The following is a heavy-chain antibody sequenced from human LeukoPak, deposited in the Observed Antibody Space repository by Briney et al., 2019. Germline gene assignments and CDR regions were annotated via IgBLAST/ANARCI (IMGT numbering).Heavy chain of an antibody. V-gene: IGHV1-8*01. Sequence: ASVKVSCKASGYAFTSYDINWVRQATGQGLEWLGWMNPNSGNTGYAQKFQGRVTMTRNTSISTAYMELSSLRSEDTAVYYCARVRYGSGSSWFDPWGQGTLVTVSS. D-gene: IGHD3-10*01. CDR3: ARVRYGSGSSWFDP. CDR2: MNPNSGNT. CDR1: GYAFTSYD. J-gene: IGHJ5*02.